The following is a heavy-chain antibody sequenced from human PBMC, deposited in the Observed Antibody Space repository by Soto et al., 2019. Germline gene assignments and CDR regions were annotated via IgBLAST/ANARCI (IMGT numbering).Heavy chain of an antibody. Sequence: SETLSLTCTVSGGSISSGDYYWSWIRQPPGKGLEWIGNIYYSGSTYYNPSLKSRVTISVDTSKNQFSLKLSSVTAADTAVYYCARVEMIDYYDSSGYPFDYWGQGTLVTVSS. J-gene: IGHJ4*02. V-gene: IGHV4-30-4*01. CDR2: IYYSGST. CDR1: GGSISSGDYY. D-gene: IGHD3-22*01. CDR3: ARVEMIDYYDSSGYPFDY.